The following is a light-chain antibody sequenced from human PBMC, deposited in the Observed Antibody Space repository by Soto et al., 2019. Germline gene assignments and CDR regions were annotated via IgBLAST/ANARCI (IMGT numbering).Light chain of an antibody. V-gene: IGKV3-11*01. Sequence: EIVLTQSPATLSLSPGERATLSCRASQSVGIYLGWYQQRPGQAPRLLIYDASNRAAGIPGRFSGSGSGTDFTLTINSLEPEDFAVYYCQYRNTWPPAFGQATRLEIK. J-gene: IGKJ5*01. CDR2: DAS. CDR1: QSVGIY. CDR3: QYRNTWPPA.